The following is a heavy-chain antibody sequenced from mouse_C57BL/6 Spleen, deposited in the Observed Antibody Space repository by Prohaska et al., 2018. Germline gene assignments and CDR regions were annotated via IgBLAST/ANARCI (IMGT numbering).Heavy chain of an antibody. D-gene: IGHD2-1*01. CDR1: GYTFTDYE. CDR2: IDPETGGT. V-gene: IGHV1-15*01. Sequence: QVQLQQSGAELLRPGALVTLSCKASGYTFTDYEMHWVKQTPVHGLEWIGAIDPETGGTAYNQKFKGKARLSADKSSSTDYMELCSLTSDDSAVYYCTRLLNDAMDYWGQGTSVTVSS. J-gene: IGHJ4*01. CDR3: TRLLNDAMDY.